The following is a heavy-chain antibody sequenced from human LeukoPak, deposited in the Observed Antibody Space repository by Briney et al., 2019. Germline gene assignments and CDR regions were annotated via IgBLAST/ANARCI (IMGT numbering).Heavy chain of an antibody. D-gene: IGHD3-10*01. J-gene: IGHJ4*02. Sequence: SETLSLTRTVPGGSISSYYWSWIRQPPGKGLEWIGYIYYSGSTNYNPSLKSRVTISVDTSKNQFSLKLSSVTAVDTAVYYCARCYGSGSYPDYWGQGTLVTVSS. V-gene: IGHV4-59*01. CDR1: GGSISSYY. CDR2: IYYSGST. CDR3: ARCYGSGSYPDY.